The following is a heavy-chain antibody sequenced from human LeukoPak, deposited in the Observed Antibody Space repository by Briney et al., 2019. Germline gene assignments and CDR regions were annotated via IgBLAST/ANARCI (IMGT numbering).Heavy chain of an antibody. CDR1: GFMFDDFG. J-gene: IGHJ4*02. CDR3: ARDLSRSISCYDY. CDR2: INWMGGNA. D-gene: IGHD2-2*01. Sequence: GGSLRLSCVASGFMFDDFGMSWVRQAPGKGLEWVSGINWMGGNAVYPDSMKGRFTISRDNAKNSVYLQMNSLRAEDTAVYYCARDLSRSISCYDYWGQGTLVTVSS. V-gene: IGHV3-20*04.